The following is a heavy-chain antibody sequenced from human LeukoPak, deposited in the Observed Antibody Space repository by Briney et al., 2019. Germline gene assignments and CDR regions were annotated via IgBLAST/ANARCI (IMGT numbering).Heavy chain of an antibody. J-gene: IGHJ5*02. V-gene: IGHV3-30*03. D-gene: IGHD3-3*01. CDR2: ISHDGSMT. CDR3: ARDGYQVPTTFGTFDP. Sequence: GGSLRLSCEASGFTFSLYGMQWVRQAPGKGLEWMALISHDGSMTYYADSVKGRFTISRDNSKNTLYLQMDSLRVEDSSIYYCARDGYQVPTTFGTFDPWGQGTLVTVSS. CDR1: GFTFSLYG.